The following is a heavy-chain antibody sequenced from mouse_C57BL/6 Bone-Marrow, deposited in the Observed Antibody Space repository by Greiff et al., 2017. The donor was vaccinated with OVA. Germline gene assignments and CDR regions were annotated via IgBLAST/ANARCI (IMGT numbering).Heavy chain of an antibody. D-gene: IGHD1-1*01. J-gene: IGHJ1*03. V-gene: IGHV1-61*01. CDR2: IYPSDSET. CDR1: GYTFTSSW. Sequence: VQLQQPGAELVRPGSSVKLSCKASGYTFTSSWMDWVQQRPGQGLEWIGNIYPSDSETHYNQKFKDKATLTVDKSSSTAYMQLSSLTSEDSAVYYCARDTPYYYGSSSWYFDVWGTGTTVTVSS. CDR3: ARDTPYYYGSSSWYFDV.